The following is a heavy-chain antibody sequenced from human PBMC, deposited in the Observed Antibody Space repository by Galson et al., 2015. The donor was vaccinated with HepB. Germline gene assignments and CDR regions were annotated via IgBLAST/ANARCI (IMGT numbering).Heavy chain of an antibody. D-gene: IGHD3-10*01. Sequence: CAISGDSVSSNSAAWNWIRQSPSRGLEWLGRTYYRSKWYNDYAVSVKSRITINPDTSKNQFSLQLNSVTPEDTAVYYCARATPYKEWFVEVRGYFDYWGQGTLVTVSS. CDR2: TYYRSKWYN. J-gene: IGHJ4*02. CDR1: GDSVSSNSAA. V-gene: IGHV6-1*01. CDR3: ARATPYKEWFVEVRGYFDY.